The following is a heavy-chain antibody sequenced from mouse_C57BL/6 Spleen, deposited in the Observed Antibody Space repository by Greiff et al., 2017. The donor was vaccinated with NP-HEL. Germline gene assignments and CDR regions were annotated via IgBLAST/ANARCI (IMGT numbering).Heavy chain of an antibody. CDR3: ARRHYYGSSYLYYYAMDY. D-gene: IGHD1-1*01. V-gene: IGHV5-17*01. CDR2: ISSGSSTI. Sequence: EVQLQESGGGLVKPGGSLKLSCAASGFTFSDYGMHWVRQAPEKGLEWVAYISSGSSTIYYADTVKGRFTISRDNAKNTLFLQMTSLRSEDTAMYYCARRHYYGSSYLYYYAMDYWGQGTSVTVSS. CDR1: GFTFSDYG. J-gene: IGHJ4*01.